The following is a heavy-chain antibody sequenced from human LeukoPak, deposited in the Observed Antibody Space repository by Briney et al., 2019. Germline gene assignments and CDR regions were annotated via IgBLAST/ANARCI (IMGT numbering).Heavy chain of an antibody. Sequence: PGGSLRLSCAASGFTFSSYAMSWVRQAPGKGLEWVSAISGSGGGTYYADSVKGRSTISRDNSKNTLYLQMNSLRAEDTAVYYCAKDLAYYYDSSGYFDYWGQGTLVTVSS. CDR1: GFTFSSYA. J-gene: IGHJ4*02. D-gene: IGHD3-22*01. CDR2: ISGSGGGT. CDR3: AKDLAYYYDSSGYFDY. V-gene: IGHV3-23*01.